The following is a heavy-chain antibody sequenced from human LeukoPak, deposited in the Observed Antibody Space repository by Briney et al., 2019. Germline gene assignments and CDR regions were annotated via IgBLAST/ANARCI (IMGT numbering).Heavy chain of an antibody. V-gene: IGHV3-23*01. CDR2: IFPSVGEI. D-gene: IGHD2-8*02. CDR3: ATYRQVLLPFET. CDR1: RFTFSTFA. J-gene: IGHJ5*02. Sequence: GGSLRLSSAASRFTFSTFAMIWVRQPPGEGLEWVSSIFPSVGEIHYADSVRGRFTVSRDNSKSTLSLQMNSLRAEDTAIYYCATYRQVLLPFETWGQRTPVTVSS.